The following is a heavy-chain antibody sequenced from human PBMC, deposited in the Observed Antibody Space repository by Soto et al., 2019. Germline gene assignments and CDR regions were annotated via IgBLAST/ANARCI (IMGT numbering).Heavy chain of an antibody. Sequence: QVQLVESGGGVVQPGRSLRLSCAASGFTFSSYGMHWVRQAPGKGLEWVAVISYDGSNKYYADSVKGRLTISRDNSENTLYLQMNSLRAEDTAVYYCVKDWDIVVVTAIRYGMDVWGQGTTVTVSS. CDR2: ISYDGSNK. V-gene: IGHV3-30*18. D-gene: IGHD2-21*02. CDR1: GFTFSSYG. CDR3: VKDWDIVVVTAIRYGMDV. J-gene: IGHJ6*02.